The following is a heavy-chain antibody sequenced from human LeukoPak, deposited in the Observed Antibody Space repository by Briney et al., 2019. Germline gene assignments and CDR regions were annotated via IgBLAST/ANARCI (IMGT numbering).Heavy chain of an antibody. Sequence: SETLSLTCTVSGYSISSGYYWGWIRQPPGKGLEWIGEINHSGSTNYNPSLKSRVTISVDTSKNQFSLNLSSVTAADTAVYYCARVFSVAGTFDYWGQGTLVTVSS. CDR3: ARVFSVAGTFDY. CDR1: GYSISSGYY. J-gene: IGHJ4*02. V-gene: IGHV4-38-2*02. D-gene: IGHD6-19*01. CDR2: INHSGST.